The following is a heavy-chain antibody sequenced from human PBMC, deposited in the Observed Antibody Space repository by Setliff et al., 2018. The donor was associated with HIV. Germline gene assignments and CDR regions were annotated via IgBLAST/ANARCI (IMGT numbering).Heavy chain of an antibody. Sequence: RASVKVSCKTSGYPFTSYAIHWVRQAPGQRLEWLGWLSTGNGNTKYSQKFQDRVTFTRDTYARTAYMELSSLRSEDTAVYYCARDHCSGGNCYSLYWGQGTLVTVSS. J-gene: IGHJ4*02. V-gene: IGHV1-3*04. CDR2: LSTGNGNT. CDR1: GYPFTSYA. D-gene: IGHD2-15*01. CDR3: ARDHCSGGNCYSLY.